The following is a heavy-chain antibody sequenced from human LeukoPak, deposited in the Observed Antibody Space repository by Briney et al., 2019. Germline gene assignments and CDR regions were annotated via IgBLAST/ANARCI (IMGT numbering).Heavy chain of an antibody. J-gene: IGHJ4*02. CDR3: VGTVYDFWSGSMGDYFDY. V-gene: IGHV3-48*01. CDR1: GFTFSSYS. D-gene: IGHD3-3*01. Sequence: GGSLRLSCAASGFTFSSYSMNWVRQAPGKGLEWVSYISSSSSTIYYADSVKGRFTISRDNAKNSLYLQMNSLRAEDTAVYYCVGTVYDFWSGSMGDYFDYWGQGTLVTVSS. CDR2: ISSSSSTI.